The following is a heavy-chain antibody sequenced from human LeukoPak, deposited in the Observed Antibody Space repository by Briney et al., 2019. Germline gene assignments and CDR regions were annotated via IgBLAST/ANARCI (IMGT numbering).Heavy chain of an antibody. J-gene: IGHJ5*02. V-gene: IGHV3-48*01. CDR2: ISSSSSTI. CDR3: ARDHGSWFDP. CDR1: GFTFSSYR. Sequence: GGSLRLSCAASGFTFSSYRMNWVRQAPGKGLEWVSYISSSSSTIYYADSVKGRFTISRDNSKNTLYLQMNSLRAEDTAVYYCARDHGSWFDPWGQGTLVTVSS.